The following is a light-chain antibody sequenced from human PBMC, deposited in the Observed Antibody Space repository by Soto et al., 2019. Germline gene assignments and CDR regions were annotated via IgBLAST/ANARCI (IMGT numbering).Light chain of an antibody. Sequence: QSALTQPASVSGSPGQSITISCTGTSSDVGGHNYVSWYQQHAGKAPKLMIYEVSNRPSGVSNRFSGSKSGNTASLTISGLQAEDEADYSCSSYTSTSTYVFGTGTKVTVL. J-gene: IGLJ1*01. CDR3: SSYTSTSTYV. V-gene: IGLV2-14*01. CDR2: EVS. CDR1: SSDVGGHNY.